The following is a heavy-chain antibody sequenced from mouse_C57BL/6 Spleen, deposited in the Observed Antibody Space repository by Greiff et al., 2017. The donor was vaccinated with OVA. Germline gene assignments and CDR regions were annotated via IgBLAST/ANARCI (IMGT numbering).Heavy chain of an antibody. Sequence: VQLVESGPELVKPGASVKISCKASGYAFSSSWMNWVKQRPGKGLEWIGRIYPGDGDTNYNGKFKGKATLTADKSSSTAYMQLSSLTSEDSAVYFCARKVDYYAMDYWGQGTSVTVSS. V-gene: IGHV1-82*01. D-gene: IGHD1-1*01. CDR2: IYPGDGDT. CDR1: GYAFSSSW. CDR3: ARKVDYYAMDY. J-gene: IGHJ4*01.